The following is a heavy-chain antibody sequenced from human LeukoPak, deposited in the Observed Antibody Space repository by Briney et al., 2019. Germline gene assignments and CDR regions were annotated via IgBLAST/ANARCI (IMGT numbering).Heavy chain of an antibody. CDR2: IYYSGST. D-gene: IGHD3-22*01. CDR1: GGSISSGDYY. CDR3: VRDPRYYYDSSGYYSYGMDV. Sequence: SETLSLTCTVSGGSISSGDYYWSWIRQPPGKGLEWIGYIYYSGSTYYNPSLKSRVTISVDTSKNQFSLKLSSVTAADTAVYYCVRDPRYYYDSSGYYSYGMDVWGQGTTVTVSS. V-gene: IGHV4-30-4*01. J-gene: IGHJ6*02.